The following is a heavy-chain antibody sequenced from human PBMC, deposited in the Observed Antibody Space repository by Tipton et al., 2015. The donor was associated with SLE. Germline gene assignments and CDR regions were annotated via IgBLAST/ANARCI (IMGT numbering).Heavy chain of an antibody. V-gene: IGHV4-34*01. CDR3: ARERVCSSTSCYHNWFDP. CDR1: GGSFSGYY. Sequence: GLVKPSETLSLTCAVYGGSFSGYYWSWIRQPPGKGLEWIGEINHSGSTNYNPALKSRVTISVDTSKNQFSLKLSSVTAADTAVYYCARERVCSSTSCYHNWFDPWGQGTLVTVSS. D-gene: IGHD2-2*01. CDR2: INHSGST. J-gene: IGHJ5*02.